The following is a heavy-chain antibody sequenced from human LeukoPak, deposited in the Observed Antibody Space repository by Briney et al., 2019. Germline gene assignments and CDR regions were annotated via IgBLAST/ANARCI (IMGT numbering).Heavy chain of an antibody. D-gene: IGHD6-13*01. Sequence: PSETLSLTCAVYGGSFSGYYWSWIRQPPGKGLEWIGEINHSGSTHYNPSLKSRVTISVDTSKNQFSLNLTSVTAADTAVYTCARGAGNHPPNWFDPWGQGTLVTVSS. V-gene: IGHV4-34*01. CDR3: ARGAGNHPPNWFDP. CDR2: INHSGST. CDR1: GGSFSGYY. J-gene: IGHJ5*02.